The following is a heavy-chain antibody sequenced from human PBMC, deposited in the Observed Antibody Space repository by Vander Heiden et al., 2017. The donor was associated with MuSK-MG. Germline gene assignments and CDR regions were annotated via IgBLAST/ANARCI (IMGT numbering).Heavy chain of an antibody. CDR2: IYSGGST. CDR1: GCPVSSNY. V-gene: IGHV3-66*01. D-gene: IGHD6-19*01. J-gene: IGHJ4*02. CDR3: ARGDGIDSSGWYY. Sequence: EVQRVESGGGLVQPGGSLRLSCAPSGCPVSSNYMSWVRQAPGKGLEWVSVIYSGGSTYYADSVKGRFTISRDNSKNTLYLQMNSLRAEDTAVYYCARGDGIDSSGWYYWGQGTLVTVSS.